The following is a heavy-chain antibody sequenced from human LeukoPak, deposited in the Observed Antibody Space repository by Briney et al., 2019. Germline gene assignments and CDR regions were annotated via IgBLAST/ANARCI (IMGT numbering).Heavy chain of an antibody. CDR1: GGSVSSGLNN. J-gene: IGHJ5*02. CDR2: ISHTGSA. V-gene: IGHV4-61*01. CDR3: ATETECSGGTCYSYGWFDP. D-gene: IGHD2-15*01. Sequence: SETLSLTCTVSGGSVSSGLNNWSWIRQPPGKGLEWIGYISHTGSAIYNPSLRSRVTISVDWSTNQFSLTLGSVTAADTAVYYCATETECSGGTCYSYGWFDPWGQGTQVIVSS.